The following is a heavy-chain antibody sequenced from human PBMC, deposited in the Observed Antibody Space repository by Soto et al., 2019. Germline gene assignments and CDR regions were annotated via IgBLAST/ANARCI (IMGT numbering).Heavy chain of an antibody. V-gene: IGHV1-46*01. J-gene: IGHJ4*02. CDR2: INPNGGIT. Sequence: ASVKVSCKASGYTFTHYYIHWVRQAPGQGLEWMGIINPNGGITTYAQKFRAGFTMTRDTSTSTVYLELSSLRSEDSAVYYCATSVNSAMAFDYWGQGTLVTVS. CDR3: ATSVNSAMAFDY. D-gene: IGHD5-18*01. CDR1: GYTFTHYY.